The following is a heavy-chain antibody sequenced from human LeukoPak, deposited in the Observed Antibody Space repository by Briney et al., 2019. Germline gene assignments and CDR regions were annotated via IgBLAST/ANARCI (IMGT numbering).Heavy chain of an antibody. CDR1: GGSISSYY. CDR3: ARILVTHQGDAFDI. CDR2: IYYSGST. Sequence: SETLSLTCTVSGGSISSYYWSWIRQPPGKGLEWIGYIYYSGSTNYNPSLKSRVTISVDTSKNQFSLKLSSVTAADTAVYYCARILVTHQGDAFDIWGQGTMVTVSS. V-gene: IGHV4-59*01. D-gene: IGHD2-21*02. J-gene: IGHJ3*02.